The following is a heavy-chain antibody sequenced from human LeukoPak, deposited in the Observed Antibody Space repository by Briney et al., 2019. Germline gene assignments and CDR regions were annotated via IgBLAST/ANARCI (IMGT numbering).Heavy chain of an antibody. J-gene: IGHJ4*02. D-gene: IGHD2-2*01. V-gene: IGHV5-51*01. CDR2: IYSGDSET. Sequence: GAALKISCKGSGSCFTSYWSGWGRPMPGKGLGWGGIIYSGDSETRYSTSFQGQVTTSAAKTITAAYLLWSRLKAADTAMYYCAGHSAGVPEAFDYWGQGTLVTVSS. CDR3: AGHSAGVPEAFDY. CDR1: GSCFTSYW.